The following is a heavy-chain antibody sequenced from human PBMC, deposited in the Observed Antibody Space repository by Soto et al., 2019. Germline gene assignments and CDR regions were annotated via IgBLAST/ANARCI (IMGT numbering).Heavy chain of an antibody. J-gene: IGHJ5*02. V-gene: IGHV4-59*08. CDR2: VYHTGST. Sequence: SETLSLTCAVSGGFITNDYWSWIRQPPGKGLEWIGYVYHTGSTNYKPSLKSRVTISVDKSKNQFSLKLTSVPAADTAVYYCARHPIRYYDVLTGQIVYPEFNWVDPWGHGILVTVSS. D-gene: IGHD3-9*01. CDR3: ARHPIRYYDVLTGQIVYPEFNWVDP. CDR1: GGFITNDY.